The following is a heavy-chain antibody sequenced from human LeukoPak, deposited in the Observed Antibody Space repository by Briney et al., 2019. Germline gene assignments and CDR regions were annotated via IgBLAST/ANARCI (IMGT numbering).Heavy chain of an antibody. CDR2: MNPNSGNT. CDR3: ARGDWRWLQSDY. Sequence: ASVKVSCKASGYTFTSYDINWVRQATGQGLEWMGWMNPNSGNTGYAQKFKGRVTMTRNTSISTAYMELSSLRSEDTAVYYCARGDWRWLQSDYWGQGTLVTVSS. CDR1: GYTFTSYD. J-gene: IGHJ4*02. D-gene: IGHD5-24*01. V-gene: IGHV1-8*01.